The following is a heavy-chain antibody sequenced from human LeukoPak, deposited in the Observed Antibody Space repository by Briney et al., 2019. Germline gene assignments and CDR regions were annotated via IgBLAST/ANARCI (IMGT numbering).Heavy chain of an antibody. J-gene: IGHJ4*02. CDR3: AKDLGGPLRYSSSWSFDY. D-gene: IGHD6-13*01. CDR1: GFTFSSYA. Sequence: PGRPLRLSCAASGFTFSSYAMHWVRQAPGKGLECVTLISYDGSNQYYADSVKGRFTISRDNSKNTLYLQMSSLRAEDTAVYYCAKDLGGPLRYSSSWSFDYWGQGTLVTVSS. CDR2: ISYDGSNQ. V-gene: IGHV3-30-3*01.